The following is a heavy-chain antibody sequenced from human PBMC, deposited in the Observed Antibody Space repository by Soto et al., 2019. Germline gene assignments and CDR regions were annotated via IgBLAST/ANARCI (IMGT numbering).Heavy chain of an antibody. Sequence: SETLSLTCAVSGDSVSNDNYYWSWIRQPPGKGLEWIGYIYYSGTTNYNSYLKSRLSLSVDMSKNQFSLRLASVTAADTAVYFCARSQRGRTAFTFDYWGQGALVTVSS. D-gene: IGHD3-16*01. J-gene: IGHJ4*02. CDR2: IYYSGTT. V-gene: IGHV4-61*01. CDR3: ARSQRGRTAFTFDY. CDR1: GDSVSNDNYY.